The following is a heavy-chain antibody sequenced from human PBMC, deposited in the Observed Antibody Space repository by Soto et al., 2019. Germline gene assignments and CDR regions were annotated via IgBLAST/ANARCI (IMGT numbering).Heavy chain of an antibody. CDR2: MNPNSGNT. CDR3: ARDILSGLYYCGLDV. J-gene: IGHJ6*02. V-gene: IGHV1-8*01. CDR1: GYTFTSYD. D-gene: IGHD3-9*01. Sequence: QVQLVQSGAEVKKPGASVKVSCKASGYTFTSYDINWVRQATGQGLEWMGSMNPNSGNTGSAQKFQGRVTMTRNTSINTAYMELTSLRSEDTAVYYCARDILSGLYYCGLDVWGQGTTVTVSS.